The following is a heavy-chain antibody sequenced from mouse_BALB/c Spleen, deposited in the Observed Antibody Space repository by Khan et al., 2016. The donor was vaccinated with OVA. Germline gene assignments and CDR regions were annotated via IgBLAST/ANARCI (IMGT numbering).Heavy chain of an antibody. CDR1: GFSLTTYG. J-gene: IGHJ3*01. CDR3: ARNYDYDEGLAY. D-gene: IGHD2-4*01. CDR2: IWSGGTT. V-gene: IGHV2-2*02. Sequence: QVQLKQSGPGLVQPSQSLSITCTVSGFSLTTYGVHWVRQSPGKGLEWLGVIWSGGTTDYNAAFISRLSISKDSSKSQVFFKINSLQVNDTAIYYCARNYDYDEGLAYWGQGTLVTVSA.